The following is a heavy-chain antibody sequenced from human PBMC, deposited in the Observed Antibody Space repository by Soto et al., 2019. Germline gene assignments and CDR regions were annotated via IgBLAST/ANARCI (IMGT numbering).Heavy chain of an antibody. CDR3: ARGYCSGGSCNYYYYYYMDV. D-gene: IGHD2-15*01. CDR2: INHSGST. CDR1: GGSFSGYY. V-gene: IGHV4-34*01. J-gene: IGHJ6*03. Sequence: SKTLSLTRAVYGGSFSGYYWSWIRQPPGKGLEWIGEINHSGSTNYNPSLKSRVTISVDTSKNQFSLKLSSVTAADTAVYYCARGYCSGGSCNYYYYYYMDVWGKGTTVT.